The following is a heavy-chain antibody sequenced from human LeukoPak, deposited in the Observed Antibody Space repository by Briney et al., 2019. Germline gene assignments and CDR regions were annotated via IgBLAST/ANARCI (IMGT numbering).Heavy chain of an antibody. CDR2: VNANGRST. CDR3: ARVRSSVNDFDALDI. V-gene: IGHV3-64*01. CDR1: GFTFADYA. J-gene: IGHJ3*02. D-gene: IGHD5/OR15-5a*01. Sequence: GGSLRLSCVGSGFTFADYAIHWVRQAPGTGLEYVSGVNANGRSTYYARSVRGRFTISRDNSKNRLYLQMGSLRAEDMAVYYFARVRSSVNDFDALDIWGQGTTVTVSS.